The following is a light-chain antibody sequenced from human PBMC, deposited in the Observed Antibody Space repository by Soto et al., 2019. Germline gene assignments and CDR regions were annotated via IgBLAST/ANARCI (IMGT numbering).Light chain of an antibody. CDR1: QSVSNNY. V-gene: IGKV3-20*01. Sequence: EIVLTQSPGTLSLSPGEGATLSCRASQSVSNNYLGWYQQKPGQAPRLLIYGASNRATGIPDRFSGSGSGTAFTLTITRLEPEDFTMFYCHQYGSSPYTFGQGTKLEIK. J-gene: IGKJ2*01. CDR2: GAS. CDR3: HQYGSSPYT.